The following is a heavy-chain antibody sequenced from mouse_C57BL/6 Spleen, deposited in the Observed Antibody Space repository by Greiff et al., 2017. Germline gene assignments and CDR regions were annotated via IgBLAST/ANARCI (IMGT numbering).Heavy chain of an antibody. J-gene: IGHJ2*01. D-gene: IGHD1-1*01. CDR2: IDPSDSYT. CDR1: GYTFTSYW. V-gene: IGHV1-69*01. CDR3: ARRDYGSSYLDY. Sequence: QVQLKQSGAELVMPGASVKLSCKASGYTFTSYWMHWVKQRPGQGLEWIGEIDPSDSYTNYNQKFKGKSTLTVDKSSSTAYMQLSSLTSEDSAVYYCARRDYGSSYLDYWGQGTTLTVSS.